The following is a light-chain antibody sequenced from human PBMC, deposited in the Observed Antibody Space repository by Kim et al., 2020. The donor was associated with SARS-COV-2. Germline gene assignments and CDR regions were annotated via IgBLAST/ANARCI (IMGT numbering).Light chain of an antibody. V-gene: IGKV1-39*01. CDR2: SAS. Sequence: SVGDSVTITCRASQSVGTYLNWYQHKPGKAPNLLIYSASTLQSGVPSRFSGGGSGTEFTLTISSLQREDFATYYCQQTYSSLTDTFGQGTRLEIK. CDR1: QSVGTY. J-gene: IGKJ5*01. CDR3: QQTYSSLTDT.